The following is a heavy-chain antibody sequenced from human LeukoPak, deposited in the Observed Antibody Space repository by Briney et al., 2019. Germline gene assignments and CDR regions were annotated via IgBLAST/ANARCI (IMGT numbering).Heavy chain of an antibody. CDR1: GFTFSSYW. V-gene: IGHV3-7*01. J-gene: IGHJ4*02. CDR3: ARDNVYYDSSGYQPFDY. D-gene: IGHD3-22*01. CDR2: IREDGNEK. Sequence: GGSLRLSCAASGFTFSSYWMSWVRQAPGKGLEWVANIREDGNEKYYADSVKGQFTISRDNAKNSLFLQMDSLRAEDTAVYYCARDNVYYDSSGYQPFDYWGQGTLVTVSS.